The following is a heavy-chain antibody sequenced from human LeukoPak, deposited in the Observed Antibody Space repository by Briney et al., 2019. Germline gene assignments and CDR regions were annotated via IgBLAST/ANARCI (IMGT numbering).Heavy chain of an antibody. V-gene: IGHV3-15*01. D-gene: IGHD1-26*01. CDR3: TRGAPQADVFDI. Sequence: RPGESLRLSCAASGFTFSVTWMSWVRQAPGRELEWVGRFKSKAAGGTTDYAAPVAGRFTISRDDSKNMLYLQMNSLKTEDTAVYYCTRGAPQADVFDIWGQGTMVTVSS. J-gene: IGHJ3*02. CDR2: FKSKAAGGTT. CDR1: GFTFSVTW.